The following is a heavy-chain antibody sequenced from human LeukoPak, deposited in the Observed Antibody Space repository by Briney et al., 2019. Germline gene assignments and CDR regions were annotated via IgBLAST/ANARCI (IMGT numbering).Heavy chain of an antibody. Sequence: PGGSLRLSCAASGFTFSSYAMSWVRQAPGKGLKWVSAISGSGGSTYYADSVKGRFTISRDNSKNTLYLQMNSLRAEDTAVYYCAKNGGGWNEGYFDYWGQGTLVTVSS. J-gene: IGHJ4*02. CDR1: GFTFSSYA. CDR3: AKNGGGWNEGYFDY. CDR2: ISGSGGST. V-gene: IGHV3-23*01. D-gene: IGHD1-1*01.